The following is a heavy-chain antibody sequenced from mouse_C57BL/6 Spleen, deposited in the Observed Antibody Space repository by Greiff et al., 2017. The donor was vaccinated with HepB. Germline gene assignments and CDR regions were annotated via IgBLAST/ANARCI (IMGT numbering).Heavy chain of an antibody. Sequence: QVQLKESGPGILQSSQTLSLTCSFSGFSLSTSGMGVSWIRQPSGKGLEWLAHIYWDDDKRYNPSLNSRLTISKDTSRNQVFLKITSVDTADTATYYCARRGGGFNWYFDVWGTGTTVTVSS. J-gene: IGHJ1*03. CDR1: GFSLSTSGMG. V-gene: IGHV8-12*01. CDR3: ARRGGGFNWYFDV. CDR2: IYWDDDK.